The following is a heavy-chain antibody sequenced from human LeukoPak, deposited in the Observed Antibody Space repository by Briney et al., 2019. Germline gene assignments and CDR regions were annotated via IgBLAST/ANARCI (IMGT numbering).Heavy chain of an antibody. CDR3: VRGSTLRHYQY. CDR2: IYYSGST. V-gene: IGHV4-39*01. J-gene: IGHJ4*02. D-gene: IGHD3-16*01. CDR1: GGSLSSSTYY. Sequence: SETLSLTCTVSGGSLSSSTYYWGWIRRPPGKGLEWIGSIYYSGSTYYNPSLKSRTPVSVDTSKNQFSLKLSSVTAADTAVYYCVRGSTLRHYQYWGQGTLVTVSS.